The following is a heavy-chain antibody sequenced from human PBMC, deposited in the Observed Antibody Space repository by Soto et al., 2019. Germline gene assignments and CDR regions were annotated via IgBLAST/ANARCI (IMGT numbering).Heavy chain of an antibody. CDR1: GFTFHGST. CDR3: VRAYENSNYYFDH. Sequence: PGESLKISCVGSGFTFHGSTMHWVRQASGKGLEWIGLISIKPNNLATVYAASVTGRFTISRDDSKNTAYLEMDSLKTEDTALYYRVRAYENSNYYFDHWGRGTLVTVSS. J-gene: IGHJ4*02. D-gene: IGHD3-22*01. CDR2: ISIKPNNLAT. V-gene: IGHV3-73*01.